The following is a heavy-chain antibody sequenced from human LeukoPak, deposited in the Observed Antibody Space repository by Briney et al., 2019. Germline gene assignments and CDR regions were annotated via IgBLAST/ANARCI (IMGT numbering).Heavy chain of an antibody. CDR1: GGTFSSYA. J-gene: IGHJ5*02. V-gene: IGHV1-69*05. Sequence: SVKVSCKASGGTFSSYAISWVRQAPGQGLEWMGGIIPIFGTANYAQKFQGRVTITTDESTSTAYMELSSLRSEDTAVYYCARVHPSPLLSVWFDPWGQGTLVTVSS. CDR3: ARVHPSPLLSVWFDP. D-gene: IGHD2/OR15-2a*01. CDR2: IIPIFGTA.